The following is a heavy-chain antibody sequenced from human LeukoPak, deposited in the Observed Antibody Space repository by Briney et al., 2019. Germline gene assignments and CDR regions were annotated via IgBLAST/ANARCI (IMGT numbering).Heavy chain of an antibody. D-gene: IGHD2-2*01. CDR1: GYTFTSYG. V-gene: IGHV1-18*01. Sequence: ASVKVSCKASGYTFTSYGISWVRQAPGQGLEWMGWISAYTGNTNYAQKLQGRVTMTTDTSASTAYMELRSLRSDDTAVYYCERDRESYCSSTSCSNWSDPWGQGTLVTVSS. J-gene: IGHJ5*02. CDR3: ERDRESYCSSTSCSNWSDP. CDR2: ISAYTGNT.